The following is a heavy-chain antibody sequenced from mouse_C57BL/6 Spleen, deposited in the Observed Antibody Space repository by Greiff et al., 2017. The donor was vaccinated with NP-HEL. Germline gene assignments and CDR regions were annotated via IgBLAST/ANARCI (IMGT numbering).Heavy chain of an antibody. CDR1: GFNIKDDY. V-gene: IGHV14-4*01. J-gene: IGHJ1*03. Sequence: DVQLQESGAELVRPGASVKLSCTASGFNIKDDYMHWVKQRPEQGLEWIGWIDPENGDPEYASKFQGKAPITADTSSNTAYLQLSSLPSEDTAVYYCTTLNYYGSSPWYFDVWGTGTTVTVSS. D-gene: IGHD1-1*01. CDR3: TTLNYYGSSPWYFDV. CDR2: IDPENGDP.